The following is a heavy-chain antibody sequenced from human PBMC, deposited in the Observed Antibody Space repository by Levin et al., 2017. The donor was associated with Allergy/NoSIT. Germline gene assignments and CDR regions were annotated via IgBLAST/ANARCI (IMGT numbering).Heavy chain of an antibody. CDR1: GYTFTSYG. CDR3: ARGIFDWLFGGLYFDY. CDR2: INAYTGNT. Sequence: ASVKVSCKASGYTFTSYGISWVRQAPGQGLEWMGWINAYTGNTNYAHNLQGRVSVTTDTSTNTAYMELRSLRSDDTAMYYCARGIFDWLFGGLYFDYWGQGTLVTVSS. D-gene: IGHD3-9*01. V-gene: IGHV1-18*01. J-gene: IGHJ4*02.